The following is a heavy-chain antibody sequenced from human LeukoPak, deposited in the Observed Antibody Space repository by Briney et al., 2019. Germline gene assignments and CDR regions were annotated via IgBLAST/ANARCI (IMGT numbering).Heavy chain of an antibody. J-gene: IGHJ3*02. D-gene: IGHD3-22*01. V-gene: IGHV4-61*03. CDR1: GGSISSSSYY. CDR2: INYSGRT. Sequence: SETLSLTCTVSGGSISSSSYYWSWIRQPPGKGPEWIGSINYSGRTKYNPSLLSRVTISLDTSKNLFSLQMISVTAADTAGYYCARLVDYDNSGDPDIFDIWGQGTMVTVSS. CDR3: ARLVDYDNSGDPDIFDI.